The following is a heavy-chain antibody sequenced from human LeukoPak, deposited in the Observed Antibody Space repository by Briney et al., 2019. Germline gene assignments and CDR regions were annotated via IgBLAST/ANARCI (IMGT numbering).Heavy chain of an antibody. CDR1: GGSISSSSYY. CDR3: ARDKHRVRGLKIYYYYMDV. J-gene: IGHJ6*03. CDR2: IYYSGST. Sequence: SETRSLTCTVSGGSISSSSYYWGWIRQPPGKGLEWIGYIYYSGSTNYNPSLKSRVTISVDTSKNQFSLKLSSVTAADTAVYYCARDKHRVRGLKIYYYYMDVWGKGTTVTVSS. D-gene: IGHD3-10*01. V-gene: IGHV4-61*01.